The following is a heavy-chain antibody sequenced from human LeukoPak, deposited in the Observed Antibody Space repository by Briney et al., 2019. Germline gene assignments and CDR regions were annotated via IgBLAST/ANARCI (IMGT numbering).Heavy chain of an antibody. CDR1: GFTFTSSA. D-gene: IGHD5-18*01. CDR2: IVVGSGNT. Sequence: SVKVSCKASGFTFTSSAMQWVRRARGQRLEWIGWIVVGSGNTNYAQKFQERVTITRDMSTSTAYTELSSLRSEDTAVYYCAAESRQGIHLGRGYWGQGTLVTVSS. CDR3: AAESRQGIHLGRGY. J-gene: IGHJ4*02. V-gene: IGHV1-58*02.